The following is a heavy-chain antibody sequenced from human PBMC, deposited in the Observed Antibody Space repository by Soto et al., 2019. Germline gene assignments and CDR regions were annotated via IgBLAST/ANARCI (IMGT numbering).Heavy chain of an antibody. CDR2: TSFSGYT. V-gene: IGHV4-30-4*01. D-gene: IGHD1-26*01. CDR1: GDSVSSGDSY. CDR3: VRGGNPYHYATSGPGTFDK. Sequence: QVQLQESGPGLVKPSQTLSLTCSVSGDSVSSGDSYWSWIRQPPGKALEWIGYTSFSGYTSYSPSLTSRVTISVDMSKYQFSLRLTSVTAADTAVYYCVRGGNPYHYATSGPGTFDKWGQGTLVSVSS. J-gene: IGHJ4*02.